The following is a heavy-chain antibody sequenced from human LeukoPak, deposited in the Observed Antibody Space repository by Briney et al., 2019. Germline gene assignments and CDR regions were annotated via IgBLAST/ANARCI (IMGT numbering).Heavy chain of an antibody. J-gene: IGHJ4*02. Sequence: PGGSLRLSCAASAFAFSNYWMSWVRQAPGKGLEWVANIKQDGSEKYYVDSVKGRFTISRDNAKNSLYLQMNSLRAEDTAVYYCARDLLNPLGTPLGYWGQGTLVTVSS. D-gene: IGHD6-13*01. CDR3: ARDLLNPLGTPLGY. V-gene: IGHV3-7*01. CDR1: AFAFSNYW. CDR2: IKQDGSEK.